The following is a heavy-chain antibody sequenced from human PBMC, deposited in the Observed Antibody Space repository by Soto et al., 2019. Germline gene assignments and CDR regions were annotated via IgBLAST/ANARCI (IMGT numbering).Heavy chain of an antibody. Sequence: QEQLVQSGAEVKKPGSSVKVSCKASGGIFSSYAISWVRQAPGQGLEWMGGIIPIFGTANYAQKFQGRVTITADESTNTAYMDLSSLKSEDTAVYYCARDPSEGRVGNWFESWGQGTLVTVSS. V-gene: IGHV1-69*01. J-gene: IGHJ5*01. D-gene: IGHD2-2*01. CDR1: GGIFSSYA. CDR2: IIPIFGTA. CDR3: ARDPSEGRVGNWFES.